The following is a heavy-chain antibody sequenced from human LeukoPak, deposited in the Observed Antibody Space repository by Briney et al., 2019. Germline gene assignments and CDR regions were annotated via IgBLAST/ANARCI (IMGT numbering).Heavy chain of an antibody. CDR1: GFTFSSYS. CDR3: AKDRWGSGSPEDWFDP. V-gene: IGHV3-23*01. J-gene: IGHJ5*02. D-gene: IGHD3-10*01. CDR2: ISGSGGST. Sequence: HTGGSLRLSCVASGFTFSSYSMSWVRQAPGKGLEWVSVISGSGGSTNCADSVKGRFTISRDNSKNTVYLQMNSLRVEDTAVYYGAKDRWGSGSPEDWFDPWGQGTLVTVSS.